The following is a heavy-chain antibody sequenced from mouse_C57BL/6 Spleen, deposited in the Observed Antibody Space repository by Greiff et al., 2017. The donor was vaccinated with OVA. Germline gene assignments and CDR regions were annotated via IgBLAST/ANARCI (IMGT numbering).Heavy chain of an antibody. CDR3: ARSYYSNRGFAY. V-gene: IGHV5-6*01. CDR1: GFTFSSYG. J-gene: IGHJ3*01. D-gene: IGHD2-5*01. CDR2: ISSGGSYT. Sequence: EVQGVESGGDLVKPGGSLKLSCAASGFTFSSYGMSWVRQTPDKRLEWVATISSGGSYTYYPDSVKGRFTISRDNAKNTLYLQMSSLKSEDTAMYYCARSYYSNRGFAYWGQGTLVTVSA.